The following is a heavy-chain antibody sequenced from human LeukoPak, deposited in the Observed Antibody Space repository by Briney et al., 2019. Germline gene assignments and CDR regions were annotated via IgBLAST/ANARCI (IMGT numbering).Heavy chain of an antibody. CDR2: ISYDGSNK. Sequence: PGRSLRLSCAASGFTFSSYGMHWVRQAPGKGLEWVAVISYDGSNKYYADSVKGRFTISRDNSKNTLYLQMNSLRAEDTAVYHCAKGEASGWSYYYYYGMDVWGQGTTVTVSS. J-gene: IGHJ6*02. CDR3: AKGEASGWSYYYYYGMDV. D-gene: IGHD6-19*01. V-gene: IGHV3-30*18. CDR1: GFTFSSYG.